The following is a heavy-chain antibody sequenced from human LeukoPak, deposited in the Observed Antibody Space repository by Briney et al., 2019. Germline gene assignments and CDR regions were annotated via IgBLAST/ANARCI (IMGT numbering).Heavy chain of an antibody. CDR1: GFTVSSNY. J-gene: IGHJ4*02. V-gene: IGHV3-11*01. CDR3: ARDSSLIYS. D-gene: IGHD2-2*02. CDR2: ISSSGSTI. Sequence: GGSLRLSCAASGFTVSSNYMSWVRQAPGKGLEWVSYISSSGSTIYYADSVKGRFTISRDNAKNSLYLQMNSLRAEDTAVYYCARDSSLIYSWGQGTLVTVSS.